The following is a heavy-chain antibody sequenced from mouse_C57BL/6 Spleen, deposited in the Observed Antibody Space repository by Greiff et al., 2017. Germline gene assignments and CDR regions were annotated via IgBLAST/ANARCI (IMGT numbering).Heavy chain of an antibody. J-gene: IGHJ4*01. CDR2: INPSSGYT. D-gene: IGHD4-1*01. CDR3: AREGLGPGDY. Sequence: VQGVESGAELARPGASVKMSCKASGYTFTSYTMHWVKQRPGQGLEWIGYINPSSGYTKYNQKFKDKATLTADKASSTAYMQLSSLTSEDSAVYYCAREGLGPGDYWGQGTSATVSS. V-gene: IGHV1-4*01. CDR1: GYTFTSYT.